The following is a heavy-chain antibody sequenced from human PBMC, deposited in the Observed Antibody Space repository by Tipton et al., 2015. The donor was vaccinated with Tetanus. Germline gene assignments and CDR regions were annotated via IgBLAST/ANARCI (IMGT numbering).Heavy chain of an antibody. CDR2: INPNTGGT. Sequence: QLVQSGAEVKKPGASVRVSCKASGYPLTGHYMHWVRQAPGQGLEWMGWINPNTGGTKFSQKFQGRLTITGDTSIYTAYMELSSLTSDGTAVYYCARLSSDYYYFDYWGQGTLVTVSS. V-gene: IGHV1-2*02. J-gene: IGHJ4*02. CDR1: GYPLTGHY. D-gene: IGHD6-19*01. CDR3: ARLSSDYYYFDY.